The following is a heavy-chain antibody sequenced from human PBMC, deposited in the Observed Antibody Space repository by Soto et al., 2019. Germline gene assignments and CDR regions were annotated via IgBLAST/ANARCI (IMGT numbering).Heavy chain of an antibody. CDR2: IIPIFGTT. CDR3: AREGFTFGPGAGRGASGT. CDR1: GGTFGSNA. Sequence: QVQLVQSETEVRKPGSSVKVSCRASGGTFGSNAISWVRQAPGQGLEWMGNIIPIFGTTKNVKNFQGRVTIPADESINNADMVLSSLASEDTSISYCAREGFTFGPGAGRGASGTWGQGTLVTVSS. J-gene: IGHJ3*02. D-gene: IGHD3-10*01. V-gene: IGHV1-69*15.